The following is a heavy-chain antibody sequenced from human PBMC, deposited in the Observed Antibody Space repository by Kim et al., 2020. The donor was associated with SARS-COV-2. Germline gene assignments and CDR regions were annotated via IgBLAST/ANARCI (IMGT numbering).Heavy chain of an antibody. J-gene: IGHJ4*02. D-gene: IGHD2-15*01. V-gene: IGHV1-3*01. Sequence: ASVKVSCKASGYTFSNYAIHWVRQAPGQRRECMGWIIGGNGNTYYSPKFQGRVTFTRDTSATTAYMELSSLRSEDTAVYYCARGGGPGLGYWGQGTLDAVPS. CDR2: IIGGNGNT. CDR1: GYTFSNYA. CDR3: ARGGGPGLGY.